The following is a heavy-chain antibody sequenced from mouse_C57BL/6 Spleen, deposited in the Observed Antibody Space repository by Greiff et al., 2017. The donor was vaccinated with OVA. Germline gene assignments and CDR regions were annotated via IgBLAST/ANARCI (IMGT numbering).Heavy chain of an antibody. CDR1: GYTFTDYN. J-gene: IGHJ2*01. CDR3: ARAELSNSLVAKTFDY. Sequence: EVQLQQSGPELVKPGASVKIPCKASGYTFTDYNMDWVKQSHGKSLEWIGDINPNNGGTIYNQKFKGKATLTVDKSSSTAYMELRSLTSEDTAVYYCARAELSNSLVAKTFDYWGQGTTLTVSS. D-gene: IGHD1-1*01. V-gene: IGHV1-18*01. CDR2: INPNNGGT.